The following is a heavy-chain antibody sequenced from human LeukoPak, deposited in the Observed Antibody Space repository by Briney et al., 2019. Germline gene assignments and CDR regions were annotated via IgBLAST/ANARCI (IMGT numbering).Heavy chain of an antibody. CDR1: GGSFSGYY. CDR3: ARARVLRYFDRAYYFDY. CDR2: INHSGST. D-gene: IGHD3-9*01. Sequence: SETLSLTCAVYGGSFSGYYWSWIRQPPGKGLEWIGEINHSGSTNYNPSLKSRVTISVDTSKNQFSLKLSSVTAADTAVYYCARARVLRYFDRAYYFDYWGQGTLVTVSS. J-gene: IGHJ4*02. V-gene: IGHV4-34*01.